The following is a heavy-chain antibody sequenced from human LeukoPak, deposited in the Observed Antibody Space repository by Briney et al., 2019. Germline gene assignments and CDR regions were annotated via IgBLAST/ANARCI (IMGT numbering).Heavy chain of an antibody. D-gene: IGHD3-22*01. CDR2: IIPIRGIA. CDR1: GGTFSSYA. V-gene: IGHV1-69*04. J-gene: IGHJ4*02. Sequence: SVKVSCKASGGTFSSYAISWVRQAPGQGLEWMGRIIPIRGIANYAQKFQGRVTITADKSTSTAYMELSSLRSEDTAVYYCARDFTNYYDSSGPNEPFDYWGQGTLVTVSS. CDR3: ARDFTNYYDSSGPNEPFDY.